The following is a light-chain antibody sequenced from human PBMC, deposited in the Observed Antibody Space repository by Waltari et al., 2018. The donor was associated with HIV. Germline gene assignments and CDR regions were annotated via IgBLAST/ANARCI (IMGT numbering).Light chain of an antibody. CDR3: TSYTANDTLI. CDR1: SRHYGPSNS. CDR2: EIM. J-gene: IGLJ2*01. V-gene: IGLV2-14*01. Sequence: QSFLPQPASVSRCPGHSITIPCTGPSRHYGPSNSLSWYQCSPGKVPKVVIFEIMTRPSGVSDRFSGSKSGNTAYLTISRLRAEDEADYYCTSYTANDTLIFGGGTKVTVL.